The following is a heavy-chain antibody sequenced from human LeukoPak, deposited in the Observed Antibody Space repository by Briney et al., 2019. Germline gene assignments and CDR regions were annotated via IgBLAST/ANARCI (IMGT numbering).Heavy chain of an antibody. J-gene: IGHJ4*02. CDR2: INHSGST. D-gene: IGHD2-15*01. Sequence: ETLSLTCAVYGGSFSGYYWSWIRQPPGKVLEWIGEINHSGSTNYNPSLKSRVTISVDTSKNQFSLKLSSVTAADTAVYYCARAFWVGAAYFDYWGQGTLVTVSS. V-gene: IGHV4-34*01. CDR3: ARAFWVGAAYFDY. CDR1: GGSFSGYY.